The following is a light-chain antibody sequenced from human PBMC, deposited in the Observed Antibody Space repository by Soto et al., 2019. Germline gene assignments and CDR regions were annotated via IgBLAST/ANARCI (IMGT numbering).Light chain of an antibody. V-gene: IGKV3-20*01. Sequence: EIVLTQSPGTLSMYPGERATLSCRASQSVRSNYLAWYQQKPGRAPRLLIYNSNTRATGVPDRSSGSGSGTDFTLTISRLEPEDFALYYCQQYRDLPQTFGQGTKV. J-gene: IGKJ1*01. CDR3: QQYRDLPQT. CDR1: QSVRSNY. CDR2: NSN.